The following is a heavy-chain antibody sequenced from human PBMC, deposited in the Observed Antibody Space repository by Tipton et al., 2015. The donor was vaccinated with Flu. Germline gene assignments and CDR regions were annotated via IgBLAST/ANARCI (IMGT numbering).Heavy chain of an antibody. CDR2: ISFSGST. CDR3: AKARDVLDAFDI. V-gene: IGHV4-59*02. CDR1: GGSVSSHY. J-gene: IGHJ3*02. Sequence: LRLSCSVSGGSVSSHYWSWIRQSPGKGLEWIGYISFSGSTHYDPSLQSRVTISLDTARDQVSLRLRSVTAADTAIYYCAKARDVLDAFDIWGQGTMVAVSS.